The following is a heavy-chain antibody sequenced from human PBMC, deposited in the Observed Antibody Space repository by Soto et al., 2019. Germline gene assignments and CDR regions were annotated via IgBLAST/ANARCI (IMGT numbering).Heavy chain of an antibody. J-gene: IGHJ4*02. V-gene: IGHV1-69*01. CDR2: IIPICGTA. CDR1: GGTFSSYA. CDR3: ASKGGDGYNYHYYFDY. Sequence: QVQMVQSGAEVKKPGSSVKVSCKASGGTFSSYAISWVRQAPGQGLEWMGGIIPICGTANYAQKFQGRVTITADESTSTAYRELSSLRSEDTAVYYCASKGGDGYNYHYYFDYWGQGTLVTVSS. D-gene: IGHD5-12*01.